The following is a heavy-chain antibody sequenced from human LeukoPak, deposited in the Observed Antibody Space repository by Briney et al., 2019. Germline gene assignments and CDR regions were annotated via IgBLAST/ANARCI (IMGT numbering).Heavy chain of an antibody. CDR2: ISGSGGST. D-gene: IGHD2-2*01. J-gene: IGHJ4*02. Sequence: PGGSLRLSCAASGFTFGNYAMTWVRQAPGKGLEWVSAISGSGGSTYYADSVKGRFTISRDNSKNTLYLQMNSLRAEDTAVYYCAKEMTAVVVPAARGGEDYFDYWGQGTLVTVSS. CDR1: GFTFGNYA. V-gene: IGHV3-23*01. CDR3: AKEMTAVVVPAARGGEDYFDY.